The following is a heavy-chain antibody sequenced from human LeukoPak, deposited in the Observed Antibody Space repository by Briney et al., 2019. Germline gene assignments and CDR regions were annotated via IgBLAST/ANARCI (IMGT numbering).Heavy chain of an antibody. CDR1: GFTFSSYA. Sequence: PGGSLRLSCAASGFTFSSYAMSWVRQAPGKGLEWVAVIWYDGSNKYYADSVKGRFTISRDNSKNTLYLQMNSLRAEDTAVYYCARDRNAAAAGITRMGYWGQGTLVTVSS. V-gene: IGHV3-33*08. J-gene: IGHJ4*02. D-gene: IGHD6-13*01. CDR2: IWYDGSNK. CDR3: ARDRNAAAAGITRMGY.